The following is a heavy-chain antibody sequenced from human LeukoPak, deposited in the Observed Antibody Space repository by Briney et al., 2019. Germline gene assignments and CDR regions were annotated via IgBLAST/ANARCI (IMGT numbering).Heavy chain of an antibody. J-gene: IGHJ5*01. Sequence: GGSLRLSCAASGFGFSRYWMHWVRQAPGTGLKWVSRIYRDGSTTDYADSVKGRFSISRDNSKNTLYLDMNSLRAEDTAVYYCARSAAGRKKWFESWGQGTLVTVSS. CDR2: IYRDGSTT. D-gene: IGHD6-13*01. CDR3: ARSAAGRKKWFES. V-gene: IGHV3-74*01. CDR1: GFGFSRYW.